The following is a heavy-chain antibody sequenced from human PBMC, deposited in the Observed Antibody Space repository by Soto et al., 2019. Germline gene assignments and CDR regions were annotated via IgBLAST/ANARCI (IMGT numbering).Heavy chain of an antibody. CDR3: AREGGVSGWYWGGDY. CDR1: GFTFSSFP. D-gene: IGHD6-19*01. CDR2: ISYDGTNK. Sequence: QVQLVESGGGVVQPGRSLRLSCAASGFTFSSFPMHWVRQAPGKGLERVALISYDGTNKYYTDSVKGRFNITRDNSKNTLYLQMNSLRVEDTAVYYCAREGGVSGWYWGGDYWGQGTPVTVSS. V-gene: IGHV3-30-3*01. J-gene: IGHJ4*02.